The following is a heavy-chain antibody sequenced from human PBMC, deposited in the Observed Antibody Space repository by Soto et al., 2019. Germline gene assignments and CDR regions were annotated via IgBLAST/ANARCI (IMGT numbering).Heavy chain of an antibody. CDR2: ISYDGSNK. V-gene: IGHV3-30*18. Sequence: PGGSLRLSCAASGFTFSSYGMHWVRQAPGKGLEWVAVISYDGSNKYYADSVKGRFTISRDNSKNTLYLQMNSLRAEDTAVYYCAKDRGNYCGGDCYPRHTGFDPWGQGTLVTVSS. CDR1: GFTFSSYG. J-gene: IGHJ5*02. CDR3: AKDRGNYCGGDCYPRHTGFDP. D-gene: IGHD2-21*02.